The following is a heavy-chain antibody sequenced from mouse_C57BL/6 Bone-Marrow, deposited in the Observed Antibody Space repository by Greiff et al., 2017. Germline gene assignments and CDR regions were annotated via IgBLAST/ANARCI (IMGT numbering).Heavy chain of an antibody. D-gene: IGHD1-1*01. CDR2: IYPGSGST. CDR1: GYTFTSYW. V-gene: IGHV1-55*01. Sequence: VQLQESGAELVKPGASVKMSCKASGYTFTSYWITWVKQRPGQGLEWIGDIYPGSGSTNYNEKFKSKATLTVDTSSSTAYMQLSSLTSEDSAVYYCAREEVITTVEDYWGQGTTLTVSS. CDR3: AREEVITTVEDY. J-gene: IGHJ2*01.